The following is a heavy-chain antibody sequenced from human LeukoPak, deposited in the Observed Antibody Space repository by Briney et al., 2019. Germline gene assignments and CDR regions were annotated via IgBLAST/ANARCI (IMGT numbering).Heavy chain of an antibody. D-gene: IGHD3-22*01. Sequence: PGGSLRLSCAASGFTFSTYDISWVRQAPGQGLEWVSTFSSSGDITYYADSVKGRFTISRDNSKNTVDLQMNSLRAEDTAVYYCASYDTYYYDSSGYYYFDYWGQGTLVTVSS. V-gene: IGHV3-23*01. CDR3: ASYDTYYYDSSGYYYFDY. CDR1: GFTFSTYD. CDR2: FSSSGDIT. J-gene: IGHJ4*02.